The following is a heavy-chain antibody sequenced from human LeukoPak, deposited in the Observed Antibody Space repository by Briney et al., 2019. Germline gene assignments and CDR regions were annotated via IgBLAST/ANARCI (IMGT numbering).Heavy chain of an antibody. CDR1: GGSSSGYY. CDR3: ARGSASRTKFDP. Sequence: SETLSLTCAVYGGSSSGYYWSWIRQPPGKGLEWIGEINHSGSTNYNPSLKSRVTISVDTSKNQFSLKLSSVTAADTAVYYCARGSASRTKFDPWGQGTLVTVSS. CDR2: INHSGST. V-gene: IGHV4-34*01. J-gene: IGHJ5*02. D-gene: IGHD2-2*01.